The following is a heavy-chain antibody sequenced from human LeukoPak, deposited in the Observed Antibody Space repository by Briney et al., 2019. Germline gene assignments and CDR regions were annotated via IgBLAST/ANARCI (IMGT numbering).Heavy chain of an antibody. CDR2: VIPIFGTA. Sequence: SVKVSCKASGGTFSSYAISWVRQAPGQGLEWMGGVIPIFGTANYAQKFQGRVTITTDESTSTAYMELSSLRSEDTAVYYCARGPYCSSTSCRSYNWFDPWGQGTLVTVSS. V-gene: IGHV1-69*05. J-gene: IGHJ5*02. CDR3: ARGPYCSSTSCRSYNWFDP. CDR1: GGTFSSYA. D-gene: IGHD2-2*01.